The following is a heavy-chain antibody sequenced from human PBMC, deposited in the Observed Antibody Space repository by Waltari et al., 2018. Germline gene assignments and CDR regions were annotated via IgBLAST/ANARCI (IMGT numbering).Heavy chain of an antibody. CDR3: ARKHIVVVTASWFDP. CDR1: GGSIRSSSYS. D-gene: IGHD2-21*02. Sequence: QLQLQESGPGLVKPWTTLSLTCTVSGGSIRSSSYSGAGIRQPPGKGRGWFGSIYYSGSTYSNPSLKSRVTISVDTSKNQFSLKLSSVTAADTAVYYCARKHIVVVTASWFDPWGQGTLVTVSS. J-gene: IGHJ5*02. V-gene: IGHV4-39*01. CDR2: IYYSGST.